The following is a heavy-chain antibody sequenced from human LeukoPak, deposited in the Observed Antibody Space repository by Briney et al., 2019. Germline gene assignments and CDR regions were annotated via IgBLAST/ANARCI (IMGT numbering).Heavy chain of an antibody. CDR1: GSTFSSYS. CDR2: ISSSSSYM. CDR3: ARDLAPVKN. V-gene: IGHV3-21*01. Sequence: GGSLRLSCAASGSTFSSYSMNWVRQAPGKGLEWVSSISSSSSYMYYADSVKGRFTISRDNAKNSLYLQMNSLRAEDTAVYYCARDLAPVKNWGQGTLVTVSS. J-gene: IGHJ4*02.